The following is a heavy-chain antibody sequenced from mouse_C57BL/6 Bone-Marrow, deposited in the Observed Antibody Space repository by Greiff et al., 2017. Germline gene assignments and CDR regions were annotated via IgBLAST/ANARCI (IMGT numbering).Heavy chain of an antibody. CDR2: ISYDGSN. CDR3: ASDHYGSAMDY. V-gene: IGHV3-6*01. Sequence: EVQLQESGPGLVKPSQSLSLTCSVTGYSITSGYYWNWIRQFPGNKLEWMGYISYDGSNNYNPSLKNRISITRDTSKNQFFLKLNSVTTEDTATYYCASDHYGSAMDYWGQGTSVTVSS. J-gene: IGHJ4*01. D-gene: IGHD1-1*01. CDR1: GYSITSGYY.